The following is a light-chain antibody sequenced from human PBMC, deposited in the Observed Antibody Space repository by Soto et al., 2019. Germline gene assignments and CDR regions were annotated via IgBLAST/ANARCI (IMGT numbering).Light chain of an antibody. CDR2: LGS. Sequence: DIVMTQSPLSLPVTPGEPASISCRSSQSLLHSSGYNYLDWYLQKPGQSPQLLIYLGSNRSSGVPDRFSGSGSVTDLTLKISRVEAEDVGVYYCMQALQSPRTFGQGTKVEIK. V-gene: IGKV2-28*01. J-gene: IGKJ1*01. CDR1: QSLLHSSGYNY. CDR3: MQALQSPRT.